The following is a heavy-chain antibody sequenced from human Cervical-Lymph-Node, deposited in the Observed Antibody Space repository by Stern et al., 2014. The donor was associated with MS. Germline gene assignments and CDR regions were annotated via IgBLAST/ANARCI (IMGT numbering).Heavy chain of an antibody. V-gene: IGHV3-30*04. CDR3: ASSSGVGFDY. D-gene: IGHD1-26*01. J-gene: IGHJ4*02. Sequence: VQLVESGGGVVKPGRSLRLSCAASRFTFSSYDMHWVRQAPGKGLEWVAFTSYDGGNKYYADSVKGRFTISRDNSKNTLYLQMNSLRAEDTAVYYCASSSGVGFDYWGQGTLVTVSS. CDR1: RFTFSSYD. CDR2: TSYDGGNK.